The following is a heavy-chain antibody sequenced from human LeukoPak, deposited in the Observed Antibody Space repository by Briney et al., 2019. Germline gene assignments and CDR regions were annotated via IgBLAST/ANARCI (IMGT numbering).Heavy chain of an antibody. CDR1: GFTVSSNY. CDR3: AKRMAARGY. J-gene: IGHJ4*02. D-gene: IGHD6-6*01. V-gene: IGHV3-23*01. CDR2: ISGSGGST. Sequence: AGGSLRLSCAASGFTVSSNYMSWVRQAPGKGLEWVSAISGSGGSTYYADSVKGRFTISRDNSKNTLYLQMNSLRAEDTAVYYCAKRMAARGYWGQGTLVTVSS.